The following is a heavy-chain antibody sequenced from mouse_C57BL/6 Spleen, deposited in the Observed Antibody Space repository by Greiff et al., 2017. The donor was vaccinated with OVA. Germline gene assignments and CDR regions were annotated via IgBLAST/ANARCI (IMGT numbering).Heavy chain of an antibody. CDR1: GYAFSSSW. J-gene: IGHJ2*01. D-gene: IGHD2-10*02. CDR3: ACYESLGGFDY. V-gene: IGHV1-82*01. Sequence: VQGVESGPELVKPGASVKISCKASGYAFSSSWMNWVKQRPGKGLEWIGRIYPGDGDTNYNGKFKGKATLTADKSTSTAYMQLSSLTSEDSAVYFCACYESLGGFDYWGQGTTLTVSS. CDR2: IYPGDGDT.